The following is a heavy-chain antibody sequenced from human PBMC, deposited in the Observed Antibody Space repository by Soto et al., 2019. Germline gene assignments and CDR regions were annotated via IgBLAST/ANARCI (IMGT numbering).Heavy chain of an antibody. Sequence: PGGSLRLSCAASGFTFSSYSMNLVRQAPGKGLELVSYINSGSSIIYYADSVKGRFTISRDNAKNSLYLQMNSLRAEDTAVYYCARDPATSDYWGQGTLVTVSS. CDR3: ARDPATSDY. CDR2: INSGSSII. CDR1: GFTFSSYS. V-gene: IGHV3-48*01. J-gene: IGHJ4*02. D-gene: IGHD2-2*01.